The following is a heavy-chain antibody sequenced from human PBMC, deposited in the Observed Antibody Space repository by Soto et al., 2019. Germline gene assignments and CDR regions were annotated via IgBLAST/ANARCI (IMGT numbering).Heavy chain of an antibody. D-gene: IGHD6-19*01. J-gene: IGHJ6*02. V-gene: IGHV4-31*03. CDR2: IYYNGNT. Sequence: QVQLQESGPGLVKPSQTLSLTCTVSGDSIYSGSYYWNWIRQQPGKGLEWIGNIYYNGNTNYNPSLDSRVTISVGTLQNPFPLQLNSVTAADTAVYYWAGVIAVAGIDYYYGMDVWGQGTTVTVSS. CDR1: GDSIYSGSYY. CDR3: AGVIAVAGIDYYYGMDV.